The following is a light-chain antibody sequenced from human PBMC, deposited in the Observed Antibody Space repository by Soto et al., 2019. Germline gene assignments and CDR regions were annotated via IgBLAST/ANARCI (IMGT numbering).Light chain of an antibody. Sequence: QSVLTQPPSVSGAPGQRVTISCTGSSSNIGAGYDVHWYQQLPVTAPKLLIYGNSNRPSGVPDRFSGSKSGTSASLAITGLQAEDEADYYCQSYDSSLSGYVFGTVTKLTVL. V-gene: IGLV1-40*01. CDR2: GNS. CDR1: SSNIGAGYD. CDR3: QSYDSSLSGYV. J-gene: IGLJ1*01.